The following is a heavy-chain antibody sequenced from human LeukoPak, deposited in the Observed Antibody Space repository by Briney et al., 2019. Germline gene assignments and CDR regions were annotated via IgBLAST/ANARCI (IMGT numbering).Heavy chain of an antibody. CDR2: IKKDGSEE. D-gene: IGHD1-14*01. CDR3: ARSNPNKNALDL. V-gene: IGHV3-7*01. CDR1: GFTLNSYM. Sequence: GGSLRLSCAGSGFTLNSYMMSWVRQAPGRGLEWVANIKKDGSEESYLDSVKGRFTVSRDNAKNSLCMQMNSLRGEDTAVYYCARSNPNKNALDLWGQGTMVTISS. J-gene: IGHJ3*01.